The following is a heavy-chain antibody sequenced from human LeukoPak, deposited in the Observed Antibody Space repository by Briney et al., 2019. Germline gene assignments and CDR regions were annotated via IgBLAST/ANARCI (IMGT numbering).Heavy chain of an antibody. CDR2: ISSSSSYI. J-gene: IGHJ4*02. V-gene: IGHV3-21*01. CDR1: GFTFSSYS. CDR3: ARDRVGRYFDWLTEIYYFDY. D-gene: IGHD3-9*01. Sequence: PGGSLRLSCAASGFTFSSYSMNWVRQAPGKGLEWVSSISSSSSYIYYADSVKGRFTISRDNAKNSLYLQMNSLRAEDTAVYYCARDRVGRYFDWLTEIYYFDYWGQGTLVTVSS.